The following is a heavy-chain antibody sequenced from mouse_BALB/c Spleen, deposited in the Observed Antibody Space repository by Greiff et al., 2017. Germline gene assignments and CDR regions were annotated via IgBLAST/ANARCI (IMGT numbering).Heavy chain of an antibody. V-gene: IGHV5-6-5*01. CDR1: GSPFSSYA. CDR2: ISSGGST. Sequence: EVKLVESGGGLVKPGGSLNLSCPASGSPFSSYAMSWVRQTPEKRLEWVASISSGGSTYYPDSVKGRFTISRDNARNILYLQMSSLRSEDTAMYYCAMGDYFDYWGQGTTLTVSS. CDR3: AMGDYFDY. J-gene: IGHJ2*01.